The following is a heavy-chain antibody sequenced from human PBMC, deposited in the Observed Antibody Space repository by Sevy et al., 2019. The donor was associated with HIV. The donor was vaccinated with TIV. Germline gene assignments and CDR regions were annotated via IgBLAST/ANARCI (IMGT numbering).Heavy chain of an antibody. J-gene: IGHJ6*01. CDR2: ISSNGGRT. Sequence: GGSLRLSCSASGFTFSSYAMHWVRQAPGKGLEYVSAISSNGGRTYYADSVKGRFTISRDNSKNTLYLQMSSLRAEDTAVYYCVKDPPYYDFWSGHYGMDVWGQGTTVTVSS. V-gene: IGHV3-64D*06. CDR3: VKDPPYYDFWSGHYGMDV. CDR1: GFTFSSYA. D-gene: IGHD3-3*01.